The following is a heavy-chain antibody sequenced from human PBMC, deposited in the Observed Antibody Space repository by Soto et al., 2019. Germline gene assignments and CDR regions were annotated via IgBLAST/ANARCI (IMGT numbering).Heavy chain of an antibody. J-gene: IGHJ5*02. Sequence: QVQLVQSGAEVKKPGASVKVSCKASGYTFTSYGISWVRQAPGQGLEWMGWISAYNGNTNYAQKLQGRVTITTDTSTRTVYMELRSLRSDDSAVYYCARDSRSGWPYNWFDPWGQGTLVNVSS. CDR1: GYTFTSYG. CDR3: ARDSRSGWPYNWFDP. CDR2: ISAYNGNT. V-gene: IGHV1-18*01. D-gene: IGHD6-19*01.